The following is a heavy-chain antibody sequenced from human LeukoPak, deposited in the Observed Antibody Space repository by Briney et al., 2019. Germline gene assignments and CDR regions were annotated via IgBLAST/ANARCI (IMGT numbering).Heavy chain of an antibody. Sequence: GASVKVSCTVSGYTLTELSMHWVRQAPGKGLEWMGGFDPEDGETIYAQKFQGRVTMTEDTSTDTAYMELSSLRSEDTAVYYCATPGIVYYYDSSGYYGYWGQGTLVTVSS. CDR1: GYTLTELS. J-gene: IGHJ4*02. CDR3: ATPGIVYYYDSSGYYGY. V-gene: IGHV1-24*01. CDR2: FDPEDGET. D-gene: IGHD3-22*01.